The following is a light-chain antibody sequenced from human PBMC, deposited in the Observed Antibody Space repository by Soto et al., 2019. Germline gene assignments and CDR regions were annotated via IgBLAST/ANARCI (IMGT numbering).Light chain of an antibody. J-gene: IGKJ4*01. Sequence: ESVLTQSPGTLSLSPGERATLSCRASQSISSNYLAWYQQKPGQAPRLLIYAASSRATGIPDRFSGSGSGTDFTLTISRPEPEDFAVYYCQQYGISPLTFGGGTKVEIK. CDR2: AAS. CDR3: QQYGISPLT. CDR1: QSISSNY. V-gene: IGKV3-20*01.